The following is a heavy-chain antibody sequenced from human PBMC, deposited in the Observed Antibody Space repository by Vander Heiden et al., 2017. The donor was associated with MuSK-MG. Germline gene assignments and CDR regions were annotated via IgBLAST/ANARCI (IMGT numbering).Heavy chain of an antibody. CDR2: ISAYNGNT. Sequence: QVQLVQSGAEVKKPGASVKVSCKASGYTFTSYGISWVRQSPGQGLEWMGWISAYNGNTNYAQKLQGRVTMTTDTSTSTAYMELRSLRSDDTAVYYCARKYYDILTGPSGMDVWGQGTTVTVSS. D-gene: IGHD3-9*01. J-gene: IGHJ6*02. CDR3: ARKYYDILTGPSGMDV. CDR1: GYTFTSYG. V-gene: IGHV1-18*04.